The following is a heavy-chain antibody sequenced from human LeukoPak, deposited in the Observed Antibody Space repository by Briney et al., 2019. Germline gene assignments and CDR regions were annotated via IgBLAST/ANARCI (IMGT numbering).Heavy chain of an antibody. V-gene: IGHV4-30-4*01. Sequence: PSETLSLTCTVSGGSISSGYYYWSWIRQPPGQGLEWIGNIYYSGSTYYNPSLNSRITISVDTYNTLFSLKQSTVTAADTTVYYCASGTVVTAIHFDYWGQGTLVTVSS. CDR1: GGSISSGYYY. CDR3: ASGTVVTAIHFDY. CDR2: IYYSGST. D-gene: IGHD2-21*02. J-gene: IGHJ4*02.